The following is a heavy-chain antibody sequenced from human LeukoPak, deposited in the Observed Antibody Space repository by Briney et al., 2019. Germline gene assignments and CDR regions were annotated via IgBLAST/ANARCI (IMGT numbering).Heavy chain of an antibody. J-gene: IGHJ4*02. Sequence: RSETLSLTCTVSGGSVSTSDYYWGWIRQSPVKGLEWIGDVFYTGKTNYNPSLRGRATISIDTSKNQFSLKLTYVTAADSAVYYCARVFDSWGQGTLVTVSS. CDR1: GGSVSTSDYY. V-gene: IGHV4-39*07. CDR2: VFYTGKT. CDR3: ARVFDS.